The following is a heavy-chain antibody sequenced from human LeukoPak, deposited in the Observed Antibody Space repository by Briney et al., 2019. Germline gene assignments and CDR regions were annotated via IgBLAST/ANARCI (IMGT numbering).Heavy chain of an antibody. J-gene: IGHJ2*01. CDR1: GGSISSYY. V-gene: IGHV4-59*08. D-gene: IGHD5-24*01. Sequence: PSETLSLTCTVSGGSISSYYWSWIRQPPGKGLEWIGYIYYSGSTNYNPSLKSRVTISVDTSKNQFSLKLSSVTAADTAVYYCAKMATTDWYFDLWGRGTLVTVSS. CDR3: AKMATTDWYFDL. CDR2: IYYSGST.